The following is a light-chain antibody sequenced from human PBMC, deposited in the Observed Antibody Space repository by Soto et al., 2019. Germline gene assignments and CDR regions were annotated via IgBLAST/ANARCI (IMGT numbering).Light chain of an antibody. CDR2: DAS. Sequence: DTQMSQSPSTLSASMGDRVTLTCRASGSISDWVAWYQQKPGKAPELLIFDASSLKSGVPSRFSGNGSGTEFTFTISSLQPDDVATYYCLQYDSYSWTFGQGTKVDI. CDR3: LQYDSYSWT. CDR1: GSISDW. V-gene: IGKV1-5*01. J-gene: IGKJ1*01.